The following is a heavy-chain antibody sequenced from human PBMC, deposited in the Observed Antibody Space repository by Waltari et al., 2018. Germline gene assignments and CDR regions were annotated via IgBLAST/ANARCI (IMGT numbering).Heavy chain of an antibody. CDR2: VNPNRGGK. J-gene: IGHJ4*02. CDR1: AYTFGAYY. CDR3: ARGSLEAGKPGTGRGDY. V-gene: IGHV1-2*02. D-gene: IGHD3-10*01. Sequence: QVQLVQSGAEVKKPGASVKVSCKASAYTFGAYYIHWLRQAPGQGLEWMGWVNPNRGGKNFAKKFQGRVTMTRDTSISTAYMELSSLRSDDTAVYYCARGSLEAGKPGTGRGDYWGQGTLVTVSA.